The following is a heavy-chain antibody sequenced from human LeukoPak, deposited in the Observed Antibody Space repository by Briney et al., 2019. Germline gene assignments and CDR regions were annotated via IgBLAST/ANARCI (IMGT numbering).Heavy chain of an antibody. V-gene: IGHV1-2*02. J-gene: IGHJ4*02. CDR3: AREDSSSWAIDF. D-gene: IGHD6-6*01. Sequence: ASVKVSCKASGYTFTGYHMHWVRQAPGQGLEWMGWINPNTGDTNYAQKFQGRVTMTRDTSISAAYMEVSSLRSDDTAVYYCAREDSSSWAIDFWGQGTLVTVSS. CDR2: INPNTGDT. CDR1: GYTFTGYH.